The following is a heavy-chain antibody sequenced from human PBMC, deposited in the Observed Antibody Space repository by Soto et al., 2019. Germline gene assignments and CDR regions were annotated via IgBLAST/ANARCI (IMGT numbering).Heavy chain of an antibody. CDR2: IYYSGST. CDR1: GGSISSYY. V-gene: IGHV4-59*08. CDR3: ARLIYDFWSGYLDV. J-gene: IGHJ6*03. Sequence: PSETLSLTYTVSGGSISSYYWSWIRQPPGKGLEWIGYIYYSGSTNYNPSLKSRVTISVDTSKNQFSLKLSSVTAADTAVYYCARLIYDFWSGYLDVWGKGTTVTVSS. D-gene: IGHD3-3*01.